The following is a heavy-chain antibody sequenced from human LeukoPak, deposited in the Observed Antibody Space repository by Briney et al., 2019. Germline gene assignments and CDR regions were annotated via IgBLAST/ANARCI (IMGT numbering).Heavy chain of an antibody. D-gene: IGHD1-26*01. CDR1: GFTFSSYG. Sequence: GGSLRLSCAASGFTFSSYGMHWVRQAPGKGLEWVAFIRYDGSNKYYADSVKGRFTISRDNSKNTLYLQMNSLRAEDTAVYYCAKGEVGATGPFDYWGQGTLVTVSS. CDR2: IRYDGSNK. CDR3: AKGEVGATGPFDY. V-gene: IGHV3-30*02. J-gene: IGHJ4*02.